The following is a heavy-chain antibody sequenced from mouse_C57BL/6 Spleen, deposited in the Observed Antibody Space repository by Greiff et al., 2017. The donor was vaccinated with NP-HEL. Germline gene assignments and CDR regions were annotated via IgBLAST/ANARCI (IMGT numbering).Heavy chain of an antibody. J-gene: IGHJ3*01. Sequence: EVQLQQSGPELVKPGASVKISCKASGYSFTGYYMHWVKQSSEKSLEWIGEINPSTGGTSYNQKFKGKATLTVDKSSSTAYMQLKSLTSEDSAVYYCASYEGFAYWGQGTLVTVSA. CDR1: GYSFTGYY. V-gene: IGHV1-43*01. CDR3: ASYEGFAY. D-gene: IGHD2-3*01. CDR2: INPSTGGT.